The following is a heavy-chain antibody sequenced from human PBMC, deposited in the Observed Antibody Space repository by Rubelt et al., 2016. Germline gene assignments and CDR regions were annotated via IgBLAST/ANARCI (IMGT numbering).Heavy chain of an antibody. CDR1: GGSISGYY. CDR2: IYYSGST. J-gene: IGHJ5*02. D-gene: IGHD2-15*01. V-gene: IGHV4-34*01. Sequence: QVQLQQWGAGLLKPSETLSLTCAVYGGSISGYYWSWIRQPPGKGLEWIGYIYYSGSTYYNPSLKSRVTISVDTSKNQCSRRLGVVTAADTAVEYCAVGSVVAATLDWFDPWGQGTLVTVSS. CDR3: AVGSVVAATLDWFDP.